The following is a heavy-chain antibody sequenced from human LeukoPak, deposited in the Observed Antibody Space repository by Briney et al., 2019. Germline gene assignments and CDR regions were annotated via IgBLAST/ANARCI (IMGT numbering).Heavy chain of an antibody. J-gene: IGHJ4*02. CDR2: INHSGST. CDR3: ARVGADGSGFLFDY. V-gene: IGHV4-34*01. D-gene: IGHD3-10*01. Sequence: KPSETLSLTCAVYGGSFSGYYWSWIRQPPENGLEWIGEINHSGSTNYNPSLKSRVTISVDASKNQFSLKLSSVTAADTAVYYCARVGADGSGFLFDYWGQGTLVTVSS. CDR1: GGSFSGYY.